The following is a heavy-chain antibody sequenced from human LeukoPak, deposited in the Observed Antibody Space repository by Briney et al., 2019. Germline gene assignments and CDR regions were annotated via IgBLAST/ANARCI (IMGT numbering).Heavy chain of an antibody. Sequence: SETLSLTCTVSGGSVSTYHWSWIRQPAGKGLEWIGRPYTSGSTNYNPSLKSRVTMSLDTSKNQFSLKLSSVTAADTAVYYCARVTYDYVWGTYHYFFDTWGRGTRVTVSS. J-gene: IGHJ4*02. D-gene: IGHD3-16*02. CDR3: ARVTYDYVWGTYHYFFDT. V-gene: IGHV4-4*07. CDR2: PYTSGST. CDR1: GGSVSTYH.